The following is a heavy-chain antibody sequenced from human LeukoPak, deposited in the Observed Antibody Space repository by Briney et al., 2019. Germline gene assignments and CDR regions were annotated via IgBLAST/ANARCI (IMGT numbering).Heavy chain of an antibody. CDR2: ISGSGGST. J-gene: IGHJ4*02. V-gene: IGHV3-23*01. CDR1: GFTFSSYA. D-gene: IGHD6-19*01. CDR3: ARGSGWYPRPLGY. Sequence: QPGGSLRLSCAASGFTFSSYAMSWVRQAPGKGLEWVSAISGSGGSTYYADSVKGRFTISRDNSKNTLYLQMNSLRAEDTAVYYCARGSGWYPRPLGYWGQGTLVTVSS.